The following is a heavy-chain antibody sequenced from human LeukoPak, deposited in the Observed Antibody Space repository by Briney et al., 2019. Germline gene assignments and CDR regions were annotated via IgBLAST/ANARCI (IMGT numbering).Heavy chain of an antibody. CDR3: ARDRGSYPVGYFDY. CDR1: GGSVSSGSYY. V-gene: IGHV4-61*01. Sequence: TSETLSLTCTVSGGSVSSGSYYWSWIRQPPGKRLEWIGYIYYSGSTNYNPSLKSRVTISVDTSKNQFSLKLSSVTAADTAVYYCARDRGSYPVGYFDYWGQGTLVTVSS. CDR2: IYYSGST. J-gene: IGHJ4*02. D-gene: IGHD1-26*01.